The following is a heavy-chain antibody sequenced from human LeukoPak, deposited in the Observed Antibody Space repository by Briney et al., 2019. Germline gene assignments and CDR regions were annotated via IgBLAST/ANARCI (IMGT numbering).Heavy chain of an antibody. D-gene: IGHD3-10*01. Sequence: GGSLRLSCAASGFTFGSYWMSWVRQAPGKGLEWVANIKQDGSEKYYVDSVKGRFTISRDNAKNSLYLQMNSLRAEDTAVYYCARVMVRDLDAFDIWGQGTMVTVSS. V-gene: IGHV3-7*03. J-gene: IGHJ3*02. CDR3: ARVMVRDLDAFDI. CDR1: GFTFGSYW. CDR2: IKQDGSEK.